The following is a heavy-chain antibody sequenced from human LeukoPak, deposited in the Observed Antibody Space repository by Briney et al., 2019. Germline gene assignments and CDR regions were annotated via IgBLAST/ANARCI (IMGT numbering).Heavy chain of an antibody. Sequence: GGSLRLSCAASGFTFSSYGMHWVRQAPGKGLEWVAVISYDGTNKYYADSVKGRFTISRDNPKDTLYLQMNSLRAEDTAVYYCARGNDYTPDYWGQGTLVTVSS. D-gene: IGHD4-11*01. V-gene: IGHV3-30*03. CDR2: ISYDGTNK. CDR3: ARGNDYTPDY. J-gene: IGHJ4*02. CDR1: GFTFSSYG.